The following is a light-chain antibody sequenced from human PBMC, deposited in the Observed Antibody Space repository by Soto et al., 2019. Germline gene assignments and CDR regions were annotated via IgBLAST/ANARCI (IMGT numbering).Light chain of an antibody. CDR3: CSYANSSTAYV. J-gene: IGLJ1*01. V-gene: IGLV2-23*01. Sequence: QSALTQPASVSGSPGQSITISCTGTSSDVGSYNYVSWYQQHPGKAPKLMIYEGSNRPSGVSSRFSGSKSANTASLTISGLQTEDEADYYCCSYANSSTAYVFGTGTKVTVL. CDR1: SSDVGSYNY. CDR2: EGS.